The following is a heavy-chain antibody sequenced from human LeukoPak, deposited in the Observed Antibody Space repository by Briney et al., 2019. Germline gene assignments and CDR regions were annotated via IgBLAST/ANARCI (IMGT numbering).Heavy chain of an antibody. V-gene: IGHV3-23*01. CDR3: AKDWTGTKPFDL. J-gene: IGHJ2*01. D-gene: IGHD3/OR15-3a*01. CDR2: ISGSGGST. CDR1: GFTFSSYA. Sequence: PGGFLRLSCAASGFTFSSYAMSWVRQAPGKGLDWVSGISGSGGSTYYADSVKGRFTISRDNSKNTLYLQMNSLRAEDTAVYYCAKDWTGTKPFDLWGRGTLVTVSS.